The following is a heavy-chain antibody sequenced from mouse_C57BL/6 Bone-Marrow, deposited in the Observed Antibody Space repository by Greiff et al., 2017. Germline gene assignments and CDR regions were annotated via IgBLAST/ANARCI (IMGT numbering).Heavy chain of an antibody. J-gene: IGHJ3*01. CDR1: GYTFTSYW. Sequence: QVQLQQPGAELVMPGASVKLSCKASGYTFTSYWMHWVKQRPGQGLEWIGEIDPSDSYTNYNPKFKGKSTLTVDKSSRTAYLQLSSLASEDSAVYYGAREGLGGYEAGFAYWGQGTLVTVSA. CDR3: AREGLGGYEAGFAY. D-gene: IGHD1-1*02. CDR2: IDPSDSYT. V-gene: IGHV1-69*01.